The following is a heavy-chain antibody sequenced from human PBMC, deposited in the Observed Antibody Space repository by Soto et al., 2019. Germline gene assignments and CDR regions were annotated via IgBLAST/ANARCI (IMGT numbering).Heavy chain of an antibody. J-gene: IGHJ4*02. CDR2: INNDGSST. V-gene: IGHV3-74*01. D-gene: IGHD5-18*01. CDR1: GFTLSSYW. CDR3: TRAALDTPIVADY. Sequence: GGSLRLSCAASGFTLSSYWMHCVRRAPGKGLVWVSRINNDGSSTTYADSVQGRFTISRDNTKTTLYLQMNSMRTEDTAVYYCTRAALDTPIVADYWGQGTLLTVSS.